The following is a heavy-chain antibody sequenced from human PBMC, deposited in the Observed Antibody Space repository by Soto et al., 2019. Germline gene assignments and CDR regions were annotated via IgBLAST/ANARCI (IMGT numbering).Heavy chain of an antibody. CDR3: ARDCEAGDNDIVTGNDGMDV. CDR2: IWYDGSNK. D-gene: IGHD3-9*01. J-gene: IGHJ6*02. Sequence: QVQLVESGGGVVQPGRSLRLSCAASGFTFSSYGMHWVRQAPGKGLEWVAVIWYDGSNKYYADSVKGRFTISRDNSKNTLYLQMNSLRAEDTAVYYCARDCEAGDNDIVTGNDGMDVWGQGTTVTVSS. CDR1: GFTFSSYG. V-gene: IGHV3-33*01.